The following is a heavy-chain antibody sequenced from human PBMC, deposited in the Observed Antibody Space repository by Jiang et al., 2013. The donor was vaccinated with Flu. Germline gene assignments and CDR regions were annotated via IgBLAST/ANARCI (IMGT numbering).Heavy chain of an antibody. Sequence: GGLVQPGGSLRLSCAASGFTFSNYAMNWVRQAPGKGLEWVSAISGSGGSTYYADSVKGRFTISRDNSKNTLYLQMNSLRAEDTAVYSCAKGQGYDQNYYYAMDVWGQGTAVTVSS. CDR1: GFTFSNYA. CDR2: ISGSGGST. V-gene: IGHV3-23*01. J-gene: IGHJ6*02. D-gene: IGHD5-12*01. CDR3: AKGQGYDQNYYYAMDV.